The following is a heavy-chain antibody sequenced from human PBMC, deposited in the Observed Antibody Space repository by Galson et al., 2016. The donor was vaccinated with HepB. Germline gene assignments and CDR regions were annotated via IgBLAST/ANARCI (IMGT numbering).Heavy chain of an antibody. CDR3: ARDGISGWHADY. D-gene: IGHD6-19*01. V-gene: IGHV3-7*03. Sequence: SLRLSCAASGFNFNIHWMYWVRQAPGKGLEWVASIKGDGSDKKYADSAEGRFTIFRDNAKKSLYLQTISLRVEDTAVYYCARDGISGWHADYWGQGTLVTVSS. CDR2: IKGDGSDK. J-gene: IGHJ4*02. CDR1: GFNFNIHW.